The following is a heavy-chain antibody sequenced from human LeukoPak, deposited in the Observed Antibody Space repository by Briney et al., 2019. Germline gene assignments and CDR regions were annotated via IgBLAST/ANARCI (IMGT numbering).Heavy chain of an antibody. J-gene: IGHJ6*02. V-gene: IGHV3-21*01. CDR3: ARTNCSGGSCYYLRYYGMDV. D-gene: IGHD2-15*01. CDR1: GFTFSSYS. CDR2: ISSSSSYI. Sequence: PGGSLRLSCAASGFTFSSYSMNWVRQAPGKGLEWVSSISSSSSYIYYADLVKGRFTISRDNAKNSLYLQMNSLRAEDTAVYYCARTNCSGGSCYYLRYYGMDVWGQGTTVTVSS.